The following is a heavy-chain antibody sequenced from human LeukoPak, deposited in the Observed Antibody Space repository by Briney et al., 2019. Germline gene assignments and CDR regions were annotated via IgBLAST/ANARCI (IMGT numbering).Heavy chain of an antibody. D-gene: IGHD6-13*01. CDR3: VKDCPGDSSPEGVCHYYMDV. CDR2: IRYDGDTK. V-gene: IGHV3-30*02. CDR1: GFTFNSNG. Sequence: GGSLRLSCAASGFTFNSNGMHWVRQAPGKGLESVAFIRYDGDTKYYVDSVKGRFTISRDNSKNTLYLQMNSLRGDDTAVYYCVKDCPGDSSPEGVCHYYMDVWGKGTTVTVSS. J-gene: IGHJ6*03.